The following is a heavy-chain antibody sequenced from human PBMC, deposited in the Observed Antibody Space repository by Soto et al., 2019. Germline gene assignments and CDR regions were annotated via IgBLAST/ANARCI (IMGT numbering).Heavy chain of an antibody. J-gene: IGHJ6*02. CDR3: ARSIAAATTINYYYYYGMDV. CDR2: INPSGGST. D-gene: IGHD6-13*01. Sequence: ASVKVSCKASGYTFTSYYMHWVRQAPGQGLEWMGIINPSGGSTSYAQKFQGRVTMTRDTSTSTVYMELSSLRSKDTAVYYCARSIAAATTINYYYYYGMDVWGQGTTVTVSS. CDR1: GYTFTSYY. V-gene: IGHV1-46*01.